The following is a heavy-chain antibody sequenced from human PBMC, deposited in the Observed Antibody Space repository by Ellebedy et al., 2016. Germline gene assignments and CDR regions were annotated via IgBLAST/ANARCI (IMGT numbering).Heavy chain of an antibody. CDR3: ARDLLGVDY. D-gene: IGHD3-10*01. CDR1: GFTFSSYA. J-gene: IGHJ4*02. CDR2: IYSGGNT. Sequence: GESLKISCAASGFTFSSYAMSWVRQAPGKGLEWVSVIYSGGNTYYADSVKGRFTISRDSSKRTLYLQMNSLRAEDTAVYYCARDLLGVDYWGQGTLVTVSS. V-gene: IGHV3-53*01.